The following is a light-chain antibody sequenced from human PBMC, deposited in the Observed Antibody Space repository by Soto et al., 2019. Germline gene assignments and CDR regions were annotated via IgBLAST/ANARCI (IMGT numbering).Light chain of an antibody. Sequence: EIVWKQSPATLSLSPGERATPSCRASQSVRSYLAWYPQKPGQAPRRRIYDASNRATDIPARFSGSGSGTDFTLTISSLEPEESAVYYCQQRSNSWTFGQGTKVDIK. CDR1: QSVRSY. CDR2: DAS. V-gene: IGKV3-11*01. J-gene: IGKJ1*01. CDR3: QQRSNSWT.